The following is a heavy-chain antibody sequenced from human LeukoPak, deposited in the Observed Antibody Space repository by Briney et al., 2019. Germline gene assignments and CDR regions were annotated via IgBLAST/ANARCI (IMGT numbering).Heavy chain of an antibody. CDR3: ARAPSIVVISGAFDI. CDR1: GYTFTSYG. J-gene: IGHJ3*02. CDR2: ISAYNGNT. D-gene: IGHD6-6*01. V-gene: IGHV1-18*01. Sequence: ASVKVSCKASGYTFTSYGISWVRQAPGQGLEWMGWISAYNGNTNYAQKLQGRVTMTRDMSTSTVYMELSSLRSEDTAVFYCARAPSIVVISGAFDIWGQGTMVTVSS.